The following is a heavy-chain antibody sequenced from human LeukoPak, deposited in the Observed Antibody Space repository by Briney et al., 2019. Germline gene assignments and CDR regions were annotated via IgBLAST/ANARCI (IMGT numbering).Heavy chain of an antibody. Sequence: PSETLSLTCTVSGGSISSGGYYWSWIRQHPGKGLEWIGYIYYSGSTYYNPSPKSRATISVDTSKNQFSLKLSSVTAADTAVYYCAREPKHITVALTRNWFDPWGQGTLVTVSS. CDR1: GGSISSGGYY. D-gene: IGHD4-11*01. V-gene: IGHV4-31*03. CDR2: IYYSGST. J-gene: IGHJ5*02. CDR3: AREPKHITVALTRNWFDP.